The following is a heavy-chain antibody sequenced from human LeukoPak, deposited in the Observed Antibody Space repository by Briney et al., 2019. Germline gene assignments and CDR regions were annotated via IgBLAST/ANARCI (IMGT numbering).Heavy chain of an antibody. CDR1: GGSISSGGYY. CDR3: ARASYDILTGYSNWFDP. CDR2: IYYSGST. D-gene: IGHD3-9*01. V-gene: IGHV4-61*08. J-gene: IGHJ5*02. Sequence: SETLSLTCTVSGGSISSGGYYWSWIRQHPGKGLEWIGYIYYSGSTNYNPSLKSRVTISVDTSKNQFSLKLSSVTAADTAVYYCARASYDILTGYSNWFDPWGQGTLVTVSS.